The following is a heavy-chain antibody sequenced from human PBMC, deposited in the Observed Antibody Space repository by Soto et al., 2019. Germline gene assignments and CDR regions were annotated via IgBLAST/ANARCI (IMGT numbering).Heavy chain of an antibody. V-gene: IGHV4-39*07. J-gene: IGHJ5*02. Sequence: SEILSLTCTVSGSSISSSRYYWGWIRQPPGKGLGWIWCIYYSGSTYYNPSLKSRVTISVDTSKNQFSRKLSSVTAADSAVYYCARETWFSCGSGSYRWFDPWGQGTLVNVSS. CDR3: ARETWFSCGSGSYRWFDP. CDR1: GSSISSSRYY. D-gene: IGHD3-10*01. CDR2: IYYSGST.